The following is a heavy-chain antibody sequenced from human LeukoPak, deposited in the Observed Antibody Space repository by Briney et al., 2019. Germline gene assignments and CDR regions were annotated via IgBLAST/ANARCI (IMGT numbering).Heavy chain of an antibody. J-gene: IGHJ3*02. Sequence: PGMSLRLSCAASGFTFSSYGMHWVRQAPGKGLEWVAVISYDGSNKYYADSVKGRFTISRDNSKNTLYLQMNSLRAEDTAVYYCARGSCRSSTSCPTGDAFDIWGQGTMVTVSS. CDR2: ISYDGSNK. V-gene: IGHV3-30*03. D-gene: IGHD2-2*01. CDR1: GFTFSSYG. CDR3: ARGSCRSSTSCPTGDAFDI.